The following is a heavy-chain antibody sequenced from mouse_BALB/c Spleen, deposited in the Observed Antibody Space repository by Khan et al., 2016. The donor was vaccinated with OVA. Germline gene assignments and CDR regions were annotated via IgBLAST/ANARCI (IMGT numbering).Heavy chain of an antibody. V-gene: IGHV1-7*01. D-gene: IGHD1-1*01. J-gene: IGHJ3*01. CDR3: ARRYYGSRSWFAY. CDR1: GYTFTSYW. Sequence: QVRLQQSGAELAKPGASVKMSCKASGYTFTSYWMHWVKQRPGQGLEWIGYINPSTGYTEYNQKFKDKATLTTDKSSSTAYMQLSSLTSEDSAVYYCARRYYGSRSWFAYWGQGTLVTVSA. CDR2: INPSTGYT.